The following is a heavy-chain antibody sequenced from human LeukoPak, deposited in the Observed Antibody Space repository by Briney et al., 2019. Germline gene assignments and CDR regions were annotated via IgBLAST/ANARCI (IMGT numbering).Heavy chain of an antibody. J-gene: IGHJ3*02. CDR1: GFTVSDNY. D-gene: IGHD1-26*01. V-gene: IGHV3-53*01. CDR3: ARIEWERLGRAFDI. CDR2: IYSAGAT. Sequence: GGSLRLSCAASGFTVSDNYMTWVRQAPGKGLEWVSSIYSAGATHYAESVKGRFTISRDNSKNTLYLQMNSLRAEDMAVYYCARIEWERLGRAFDIWGQGTMVTISS.